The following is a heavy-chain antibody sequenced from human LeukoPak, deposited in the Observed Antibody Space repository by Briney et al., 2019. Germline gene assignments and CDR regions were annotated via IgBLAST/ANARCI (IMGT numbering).Heavy chain of an antibody. J-gene: IGHJ5*02. Sequence: GGSLRLSCTASGFTFEDYGMSWVRQAPGKGLEWVSSISWNGGNTGYADSVKGRFTISRDNAKNSLYLLMNSLRAEDTALYHCARARGRASAWNNNWFDPWGQGTLVTVSS. D-gene: IGHD6-19*01. V-gene: IGHV3-20*01. CDR3: ARARGRASAWNNNWFDP. CDR2: ISWNGGNT. CDR1: GFTFEDYG.